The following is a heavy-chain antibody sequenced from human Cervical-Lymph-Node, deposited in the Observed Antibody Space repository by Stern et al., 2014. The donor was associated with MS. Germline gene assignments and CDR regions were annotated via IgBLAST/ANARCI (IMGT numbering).Heavy chain of an antibody. D-gene: IGHD1-26*01. V-gene: IGHV1-2*02. CDR2: ISPKTGSA. CDR3: ARDRGSYSDY. Sequence: VQLVPSWAEVERPGASVKVSCKASGYTFTAYFLHWVRQAPGQGLEWMGWISPKTGSATYAQKFQDRVTMTRDTSINTGYMEVSSLRSDDTAVYYCARDRGSYSDYWGQGTLVAVSS. CDR1: GYTFTAYF. J-gene: IGHJ4*02.